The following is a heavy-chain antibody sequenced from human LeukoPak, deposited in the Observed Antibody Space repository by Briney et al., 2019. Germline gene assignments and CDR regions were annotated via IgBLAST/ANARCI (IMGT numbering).Heavy chain of an antibody. V-gene: IGHV3-30*18. J-gene: IGHJ4*02. D-gene: IGHD3-16*01. Sequence: GGSLRLSCAASGFTFSSYGMHWVRQAPGKGLEGVAVISYDGSNKYYADSVKGRFTISRDNSKNTLYLQMNSLRAEDTAVYYCAKIDFGDWGQGTLVTVSS. CDR1: GFTFSSYG. CDR3: AKIDFGD. CDR2: ISYDGSNK.